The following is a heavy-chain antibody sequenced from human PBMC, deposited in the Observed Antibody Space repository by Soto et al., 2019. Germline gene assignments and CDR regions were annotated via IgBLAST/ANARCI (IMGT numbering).Heavy chain of an antibody. CDR2: ISGSGGST. CDR1: GFTFSSYA. CDR3: AKPLGASTLPRRWSFQH. J-gene: IGHJ1*01. Sequence: EWSLRLSCGASGFTFSSYAMSWVRQAPGKGLEWVSAISGSGGSTYYADSVKGRFTISRDNSKNTLYLQMNSLRAEDTAVYYCAKPLGASTLPRRWSFQHRGPG. V-gene: IGHV3-23*01. D-gene: IGHD3-10*01.